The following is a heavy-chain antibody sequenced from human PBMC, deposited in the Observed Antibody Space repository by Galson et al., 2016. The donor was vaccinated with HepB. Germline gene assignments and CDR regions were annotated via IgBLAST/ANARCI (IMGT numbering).Heavy chain of an antibody. Sequence: SLRLSCAASGFTFSSYAMSWVRQAPGKGLEWVSAISGSGGSTYYADSVKGRFPISRDNSKNTLYLQMNSLRAEDTAVYYCAKDGRSGYPPSYFAGYCFDYWGQGTLVTVSS. D-gene: IGHD1-26*01. CDR3: AKDGRSGYPPSYFAGYCFDY. J-gene: IGHJ4*02. V-gene: IGHV3-23*01. CDR2: ISGSGGST. CDR1: GFTFSSYA.